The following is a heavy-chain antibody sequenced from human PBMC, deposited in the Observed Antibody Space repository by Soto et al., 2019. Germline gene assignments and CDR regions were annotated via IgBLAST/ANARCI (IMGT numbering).Heavy chain of an antibody. V-gene: IGHV3-23*01. D-gene: IGHD7-27*01. Sequence: EVQLLESGGGLVQPGGSLRLSCAASGFTFSMYAMSWVRQTPEKGLEWVSAIIGSGGGTYYADSVKGRFTISRDNSKNTLYLQMNRLRAEDTAVYYCATIPWGGDAFDYWGQGTLVTVSS. CDR1: GFTFSMYA. CDR3: ATIPWGGDAFDY. CDR2: IIGSGGGT. J-gene: IGHJ4*02.